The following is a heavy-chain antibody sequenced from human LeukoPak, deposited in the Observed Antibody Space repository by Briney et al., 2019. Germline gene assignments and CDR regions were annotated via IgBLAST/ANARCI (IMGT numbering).Heavy chain of an antibody. CDR2: IYHSGST. CDR3: ARARIIGGWYFDY. CDR1: GYSISSGYY. J-gene: IGHJ4*02. V-gene: IGHV4-38-2*02. Sequence: SETLSLTCTVSGYSISSGYYWGWIRQPPGKGLEWIGGIYHSGSTYYNPSLKSRVTISVDTSKNQFSLKLSSVTAADTAVYYCARARIIGGWYFDYWGQGTLVTVSS. D-gene: IGHD3-3*01.